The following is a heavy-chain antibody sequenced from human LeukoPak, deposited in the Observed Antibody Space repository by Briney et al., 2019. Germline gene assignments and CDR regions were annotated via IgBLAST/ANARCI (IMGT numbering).Heavy chain of an antibody. D-gene: IGHD1-14*01. V-gene: IGHV1-2*02. J-gene: IGHJ4*02. Sequence: GASVKVSCKASGYTFTDYYMHWLRQAPGQGLEYLGWINPNGGGTNFPQKFQGRVTLTIDTSVNTGYMEITKLTSDDTAVYYCARIITSTWYNEFDCWGQGTLVAVSS. CDR1: GYTFTDYY. CDR3: ARIITSTWYNEFDC. CDR2: INPNGGGT.